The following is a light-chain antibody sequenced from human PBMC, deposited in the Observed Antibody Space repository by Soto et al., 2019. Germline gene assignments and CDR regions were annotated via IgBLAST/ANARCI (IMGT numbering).Light chain of an antibody. V-gene: IGKV3-15*01. Sequence: EIVMTQSPATLSVSPGERATLSCRASQDISNSLAWYQQKPGQAPRLLIYGASTWATGVPARFSGSGSGTEFTLTISSLQSEDSAVYYCQQYNNWPSLTFGGGTNVEIK. J-gene: IGKJ4*01. CDR1: QDISNS. CDR3: QQYNNWPSLT. CDR2: GAS.